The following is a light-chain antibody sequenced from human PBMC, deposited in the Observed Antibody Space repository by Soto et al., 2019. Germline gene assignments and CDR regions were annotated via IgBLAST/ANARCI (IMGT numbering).Light chain of an antibody. V-gene: IGLV2-14*01. Sequence: QSALTQPASVSGSPGQSITISCTGTSSDVGGYNYVSWYQQQSGKAPKLMIHEVSNRPSGVSNRFSGSMSGNTASLTISGLQAEDEADYYCRSYTGSRAYVFGIGTKVTVL. CDR1: SSDVGGYNY. CDR3: RSYTGSRAYV. CDR2: EVS. J-gene: IGLJ1*01.